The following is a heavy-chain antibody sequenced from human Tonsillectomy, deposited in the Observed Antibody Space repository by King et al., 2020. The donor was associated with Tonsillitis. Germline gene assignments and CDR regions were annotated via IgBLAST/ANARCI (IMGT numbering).Heavy chain of an antibody. V-gene: IGHV1-46*03. Sequence: VQLVESGAEVKKPGASVKFSCKASGYTFTSYHIHWVRQAPGQGLEWMGLIDPNAVAPVYAQKFQGRLTMTGDTSASTVYMELSSLRSEDTAVYYCASPDYDTTGRLDFWGQGTLVTVSP. D-gene: IGHD3-22*01. CDR2: IDPNAVAP. CDR1: GYTFTSYH. CDR3: ASPDYDTTGRLDF. J-gene: IGHJ4*02.